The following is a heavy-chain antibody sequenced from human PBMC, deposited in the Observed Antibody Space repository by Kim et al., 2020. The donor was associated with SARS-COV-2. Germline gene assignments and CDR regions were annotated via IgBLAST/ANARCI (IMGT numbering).Heavy chain of an antibody. J-gene: IGHJ6*02. V-gene: IGHV4-34*01. CDR1: GGSFSGYY. CDR3: ARGPRYDLLYYYHGVDV. D-gene: IGHD1-20*01. Sequence: SETLSLTCAVYGGSFSGYYWSWIRQPPGEGLEWIGEINHSGSTNYTPSLKSRVTISVDTSKNQFSLNLHSVTAADTAVYYCARGPRYDLLYYYHGVDVWGQGTTVTVSS. CDR2: INHSGST.